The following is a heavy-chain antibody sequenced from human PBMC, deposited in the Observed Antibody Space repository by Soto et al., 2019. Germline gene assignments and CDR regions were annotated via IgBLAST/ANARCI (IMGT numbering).Heavy chain of an antibody. Sequence: ASVKVSCKTSGYTFTAFYIHWVRQAPGQGLEWMGWISPTTGGTSHAQNFQGRVTMTRDTSISTAYMELSSLRSDDTAQYYCAKADGEQWLLPHLDKWGQGTLVTVSS. V-gene: IGHV1-2*02. CDR3: AKADGEQWLLPHLDK. D-gene: IGHD6-19*01. J-gene: IGHJ4*02. CDR2: ISPTTGGT. CDR1: GYTFTAFY.